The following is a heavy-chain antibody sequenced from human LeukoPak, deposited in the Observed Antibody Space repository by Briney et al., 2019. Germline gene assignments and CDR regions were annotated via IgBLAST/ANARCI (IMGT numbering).Heavy chain of an antibody. Sequence: PSGTLSLTCAVSGGSISSSNWWSWVRQPPGKGLEWIGEIYHSGSTNYNPSLKSRVTISIDKSKNQFSLKLSFVTAADTAVYYCARTHSSGWGVGDSWGQGTLVTVSS. V-gene: IGHV4-4*02. CDR2: IYHSGST. CDR1: GGSISSSNW. D-gene: IGHD6-19*01. J-gene: IGHJ4*02. CDR3: ARTHSSGWGVGDS.